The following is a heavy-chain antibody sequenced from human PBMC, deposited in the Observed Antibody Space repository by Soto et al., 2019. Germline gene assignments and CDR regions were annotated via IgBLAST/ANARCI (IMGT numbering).Heavy chain of an antibody. CDR1: GYTLTELS. V-gene: IGHV1-24*01. D-gene: IGHD3-22*01. J-gene: IGHJ4*02. CDR3: ATAITKTYYYDSSGYYSLDY. CDR2: FDPEDGET. Sequence: ASVKVSCKVSGYTLTELSMHWVRQAPGKGLGWMGGFDPEDGETIYAQKFQGRVTMTEDTSTDTAYMELSSLRSEDTAVYYCATAITKTYYYDSSGYYSLDYWGQGTLVTVSS.